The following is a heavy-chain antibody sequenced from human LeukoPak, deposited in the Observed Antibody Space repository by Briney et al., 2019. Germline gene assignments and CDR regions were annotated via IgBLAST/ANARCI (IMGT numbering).Heavy chain of an antibody. D-gene: IGHD3-10*01. J-gene: IGHJ4*02. CDR2: IYYSGST. CDR1: GYSISSGYY. V-gene: IGHV4-38-2*02. CDR3: ARRGFGTDY. Sequence: PSETLSLTCTVSGYSISSGYYWGWIRQPPGKGLEWIGYIYYSGSTNYNPSLKSRVTISVDTSKNQFSLKLSSVTAADTAVYYCARRGFGTDYWGQGTLVTVSS.